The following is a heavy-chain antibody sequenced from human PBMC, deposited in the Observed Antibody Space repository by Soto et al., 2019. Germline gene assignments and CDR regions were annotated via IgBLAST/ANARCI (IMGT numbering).Heavy chain of an antibody. J-gene: IGHJ6*02. CDR3: ARDKMVRGAKSSGMDV. D-gene: IGHD3-10*01. CDR2: IYYSGST. Sequence: LSLTCTVSGGSISSYYWSWIRQPPGKGLEWIGYIYYSGSTNYNPSLKSRVTISVDTSKNQFSLKLSSVTAADTAVYYCARDKMVRGAKSSGMDVWGQGTTVPVSS. V-gene: IGHV4-59*01. CDR1: GGSISSYY.